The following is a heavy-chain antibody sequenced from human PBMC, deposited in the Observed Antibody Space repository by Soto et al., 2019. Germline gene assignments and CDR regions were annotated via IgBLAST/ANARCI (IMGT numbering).Heavy chain of an antibody. CDR2: MNPNSGNT. D-gene: IGHD2-15*01. Sequence: QVQLVQSGAEVKKPGASVKVSCKASGYTFTSYDINWVRQATGQGLERMGWMNPNSGNTGYAQKFQGRVTMTRNTSISTAYMELGSLGSEDTAVYYCARVPPGGYCSGGSCYELDYWGQGTLVTVSS. CDR1: GYTFTSYD. J-gene: IGHJ4*02. CDR3: ARVPPGGYCSGGSCYELDY. V-gene: IGHV1-8*02.